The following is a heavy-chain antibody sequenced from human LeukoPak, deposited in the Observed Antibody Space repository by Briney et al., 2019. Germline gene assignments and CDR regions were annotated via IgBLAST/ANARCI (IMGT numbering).Heavy chain of an antibody. J-gene: IGHJ4*02. CDR3: ARDYGD. Sequence: GGSLRLSCAASGFTFSSYWMSWVRHLPGKGLEWVANINQDGSVKYYLESVKGRFTISRDNAKNSLYLQMNSLRAEDTAVYYCARDYGDWGQGTLVTVSS. CDR1: GFTFSSYW. CDR2: INQDGSVK. D-gene: IGHD4-17*01. V-gene: IGHV3-7*03.